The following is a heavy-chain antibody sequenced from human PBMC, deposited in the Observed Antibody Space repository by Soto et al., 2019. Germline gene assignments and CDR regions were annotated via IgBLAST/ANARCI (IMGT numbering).Heavy chain of an antibody. CDR2: ISDGGSYT. V-gene: IGHV3-11*06. D-gene: IGHD6-19*01. J-gene: IGHJ6*02. Sequence: GGSLRLSCVASGFIFSDYYMAWIRRTPGKGLEWVSYISDGGSYTNHGDSVRGRVTVSRDNARNSLYLQMKSLRVEDTGVYYCARAPGAVNSYDGVDVWGQGTTVTVSS. CDR1: GFIFSDYY. CDR3: ARAPGAVNSYDGVDV.